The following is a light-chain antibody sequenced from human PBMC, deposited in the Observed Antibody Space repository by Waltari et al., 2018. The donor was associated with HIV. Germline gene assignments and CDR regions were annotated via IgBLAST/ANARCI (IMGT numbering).Light chain of an antibody. J-gene: IGLJ2*01. CDR2: RDN. V-gene: IGLV1-47*01. CDR3: AAWDDSLGGVI. CDR1: NSNIGTEY. Sequence: QSVLTQPPSASGTPGQRVTISCSGSNSNIGTEYVYWYHQLPGAAPRLRIYRDNQRPSGVPDRFSGSKSGTSASLAISGLRSEDESDYYCAAWDDSLGGVIFGGGTKLTVL.